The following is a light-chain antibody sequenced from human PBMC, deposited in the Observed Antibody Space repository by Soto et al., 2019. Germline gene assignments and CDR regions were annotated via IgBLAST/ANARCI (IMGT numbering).Light chain of an antibody. Sequence: DIQMTQSPSTLSAFVGDRVTITCRASQSIGRWLAWYQQKPGKAPKLLIYDASNLESGVPSRFSGSGSGTEFTLTISSLQPDDFATYYCQQYNTYSPERTFGQGTKVEVK. CDR2: DAS. V-gene: IGKV1-5*01. J-gene: IGKJ1*01. CDR3: QQYNTYSPERT. CDR1: QSIGRW.